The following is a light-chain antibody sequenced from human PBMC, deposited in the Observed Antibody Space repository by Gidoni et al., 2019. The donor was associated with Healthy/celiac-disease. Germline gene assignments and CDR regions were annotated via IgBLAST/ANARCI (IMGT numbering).Light chain of an antibody. Sequence: IVLTQSPGTLSLSPGERATLSCRASQSVSSSYLAWYQQKPGQAPRRLIYGASSRATGIPDRFSGSGSGTDFTLTISRLEPEDFAVYYCQQYGYTFGGGTKVEIK. J-gene: IGKJ4*01. CDR2: GAS. CDR1: QSVSSSY. V-gene: IGKV3-20*01. CDR3: QQYGYT.